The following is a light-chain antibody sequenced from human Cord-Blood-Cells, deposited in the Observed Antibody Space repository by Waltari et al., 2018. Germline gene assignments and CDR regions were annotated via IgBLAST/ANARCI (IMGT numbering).Light chain of an antibody. V-gene: IGLV2-14*01. J-gene: IGLJ2*01. Sequence: QSALTQPASVSGSPGQSFTISCTGTSSDVGGYNYVSWYQQHPGKAPKLMIYDVSNRPSGVSIRFSGSKSGNTASLTISGLQAEEEADYYCSSYTSSRRVFGGGTKLTVL. CDR3: SSYTSSRRV. CDR1: SSDVGGYNY. CDR2: DVS.